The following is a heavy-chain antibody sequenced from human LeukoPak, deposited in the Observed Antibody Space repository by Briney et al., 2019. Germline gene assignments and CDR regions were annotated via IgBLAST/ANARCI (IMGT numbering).Heavy chain of an antibody. J-gene: IGHJ4*02. V-gene: IGHV4-59*01. D-gene: IGHD3-10*01. Sequence: SQSLCLTCTFSVGSLSSYYWSWIWDPPAKGREWIGYIYYSGRTNYNPSLKSRVTIAVDASKNQFSLKLSSVTAADTAVYYCARGTNGSGRPFDYWGQGTLVTVSS. CDR3: ARGTNGSGRPFDY. CDR1: VGSLSSYY. CDR2: IYYSGRT.